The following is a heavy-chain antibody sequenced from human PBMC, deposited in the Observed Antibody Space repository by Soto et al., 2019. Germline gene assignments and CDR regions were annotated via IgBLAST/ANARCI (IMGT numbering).Heavy chain of an antibody. CDR3: AKDDNYCAGGICYDVFDI. V-gene: IGHV3-7*05. Sequence: EVHLVESGGGLVQSGGSLRLSCVVSVFTFSNYWMTWVRQAPGKGLEWVANIKRDGSETYLVDSVRGRFTISRDNAKNSLYLQMNSLRAEDTAVYYCAKDDNYCAGGICYDVFDIWGQGTMVTVSS. D-gene: IGHD2-8*02. CDR2: IKRDGSET. J-gene: IGHJ3*02. CDR1: VFTFSNYW.